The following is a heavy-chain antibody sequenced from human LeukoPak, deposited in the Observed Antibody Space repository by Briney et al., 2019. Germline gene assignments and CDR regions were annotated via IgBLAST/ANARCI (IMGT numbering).Heavy chain of an antibody. V-gene: IGHV4-59*01. Sequence: SETLSLTCSVSGPFIKTYYWSWIRQVPGKGLEWIGHIYDSGNTNYNPSLKSRVTILADTSKSQFSLKLNSVTAADTAVYFCATRRGFELFFDLWGQGTRVTVSS. D-gene: IGHD3-10*01. CDR1: GPFIKTYY. CDR2: IYDSGNT. J-gene: IGHJ4*02. CDR3: ATRRGFELFFDL.